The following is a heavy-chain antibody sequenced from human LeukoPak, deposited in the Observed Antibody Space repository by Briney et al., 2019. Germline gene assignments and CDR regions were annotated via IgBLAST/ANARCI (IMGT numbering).Heavy chain of an antibody. D-gene: IGHD3-10*01. CDR2: ISAYNGNT. CDR1: GYTFTSYG. J-gene: IGHJ5*02. CDR3: ARGNKVLLWFGELLYAPEWWFDP. V-gene: IGHV1-18*01. Sequence: ASVKVSCKASGYTFTSYGISWVRQAPGQGLEWMGWISAYNGNTNYAQKPQGRVTMTTDTSTSTAYMELRSLRSDDTAVYYCARGNKVLLWFGELLYAPEWWFDPWGQGTLVTVSS.